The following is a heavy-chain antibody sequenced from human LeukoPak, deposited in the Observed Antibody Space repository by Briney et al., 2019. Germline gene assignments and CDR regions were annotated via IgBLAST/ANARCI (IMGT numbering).Heavy chain of an antibody. J-gene: IGHJ4*02. D-gene: IGHD6-13*01. CDR1: GGSISSSSYY. CDR3: ARTTYSSSWYWFY. Sequence: PSETLSLTCTVSGGSISSSSYYWGWIRQPPGKGLGWIGSIYYSGSTYYNPSLKSRVTISVDTSKNQFSLKLSSVTAADTAVYYCARTTYSSSWYWFYWGQGTLVTVSS. CDR2: IYYSGST. V-gene: IGHV4-39*01.